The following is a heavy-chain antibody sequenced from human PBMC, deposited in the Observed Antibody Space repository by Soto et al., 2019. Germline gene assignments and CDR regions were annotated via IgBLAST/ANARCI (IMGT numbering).Heavy chain of an antibody. CDR2: INPNSGGT. CDR1: GYTFTGYY. Sequence: ASVKVSCKASGYTFTGYYMHWVRQAPGQGLEWMGWINPNSGGTNYAQKFQGWVTMTRDTSISTAYMELSRLRSDDTAVYYCARTHPNRVLYGMDVWGQGTTVTVSS. J-gene: IGHJ6*02. CDR3: ARTHPNRVLYGMDV. V-gene: IGHV1-2*04.